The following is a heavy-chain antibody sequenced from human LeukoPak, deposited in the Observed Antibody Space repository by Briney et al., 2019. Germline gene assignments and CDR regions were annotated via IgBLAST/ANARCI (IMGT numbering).Heavy chain of an antibody. CDR2: IYYSGST. V-gene: IGHV4-39*01. D-gene: IGHD3-3*01. CDR1: GGSISSSSYY. Sequence: PSETLSLTCTVSGGSISSSSYYWGWIRQPPGKGLEWIGSIYYSGSTRYNPSLKSRVTISVDTSKNQFSLKLSSVTAADTAVYYCARTYYDFWSGYFNWFDPWGQGTLVTVSS. CDR3: ARTYYDFWSGYFNWFDP. J-gene: IGHJ5*02.